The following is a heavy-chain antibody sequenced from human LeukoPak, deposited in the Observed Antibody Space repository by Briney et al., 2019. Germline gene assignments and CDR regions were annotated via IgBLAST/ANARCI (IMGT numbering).Heavy chain of an antibody. CDR1: GGTFSSYA. CDR2: MNPNSGNT. J-gene: IGHJ4*02. D-gene: IGHD3-10*01. CDR3: ARAPTLWFGESLFDY. Sequence: ASVKVSCKASGGTFSSYAINWVRQATGQGLEWMGWMNPNSGNTGYAQKFQGRVTMTRNTSISTAYMELSSLRSEDTAVYYCARAPTLWFGESLFDYWGQGTLVTVSS. V-gene: IGHV1-8*02.